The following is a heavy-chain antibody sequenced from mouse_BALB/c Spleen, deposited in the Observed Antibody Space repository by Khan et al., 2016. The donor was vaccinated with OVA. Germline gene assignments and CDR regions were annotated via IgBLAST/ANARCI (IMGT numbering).Heavy chain of an antibody. D-gene: IGHD2-3*01. V-gene: IGHV1-7*01. J-gene: IGHJ3*01. CDR2: ITPSTGYT. CDR3: ARAIFDGYPPFAY. Sequence: VQLQESGAELAKPGASVKMSCKASGYTFTTYWMHWVKQRPGQGLEWIGYITPSTGYTEYNQKFKDKATLTSDKSSSTAYMQLSSLTSEDSAVYYCARAIFDGYPPFAYWGQGTLVTVSA. CDR1: GYTFTTYW.